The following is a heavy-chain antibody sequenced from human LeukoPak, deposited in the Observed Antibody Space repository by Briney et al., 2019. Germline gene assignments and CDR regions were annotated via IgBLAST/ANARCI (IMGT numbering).Heavy chain of an antibody. V-gene: IGHV1-69*05. J-gene: IGHJ4*02. CDR2: IIPIFGTA. Sequence: ASVKVSCKASGGTLSSYAISWVRQAPGQGLEWMGGIIPIFGTANYAQKFQGRVTITTDESTSTAYMELSSLRSEDTAVYYCARGAQYYDFWSGLHDWGQGTLVTVSS. D-gene: IGHD3-3*01. CDR3: ARGAQYYDFWSGLHD. CDR1: GGTLSSYA.